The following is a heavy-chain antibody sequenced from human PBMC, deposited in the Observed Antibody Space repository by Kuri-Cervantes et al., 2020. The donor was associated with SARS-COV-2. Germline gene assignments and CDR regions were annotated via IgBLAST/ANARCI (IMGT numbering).Heavy chain of an antibody. CDR1: GFSFSSYG. Sequence: GGSLRLSCAASGFSFSSYGMSWVRQAPGKGLEWVSVIYSGGSTYYADSVKGRFTISRDNSKNTLYLQMNSLRAEDTAVYYCARGPPAAVGLYYFDYWGQGTLVTVSS. CDR3: ARGPPAAVGLYYFDY. CDR2: IYSGGST. V-gene: IGHV3-53*01. J-gene: IGHJ4*02. D-gene: IGHD6-19*01.